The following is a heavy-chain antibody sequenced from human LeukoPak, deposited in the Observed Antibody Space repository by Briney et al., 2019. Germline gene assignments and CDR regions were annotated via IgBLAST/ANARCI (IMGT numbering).Heavy chain of an antibody. CDR1: GYTFTDYY. CDR2: LNPSGGST. D-gene: IGHD2-15*01. V-gene: IGHV1-46*01. CDR3: ARCDHFEVAAKRDWYFDL. J-gene: IGHJ2*01. Sequence: ASVKVSCKASGYTFTDYYIHWVRQAPGQGLEWMGILNPSGGSTSYAQKFQGRVTMTRDMSTSTVYMELSSLRSEDTTVYYCARCDHFEVAAKRDWYFDLWGRGTLVTVSS.